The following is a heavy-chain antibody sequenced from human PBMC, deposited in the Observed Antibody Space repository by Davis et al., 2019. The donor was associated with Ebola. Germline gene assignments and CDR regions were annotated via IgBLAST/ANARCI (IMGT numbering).Heavy chain of an antibody. J-gene: IGHJ4*02. CDR3: ARGDYVWGSYRHFDY. CDR1: GYTFNSYY. CDR2: INPSGGST. D-gene: IGHD3-16*02. Sequence: ASVKVSCKASGYTFNSYYIHWVRQAPGQGLEWMGIINPSGGSTTYAQKFQGRVTITADESTSTAYMELSSLRSEDTAVYYCARGDYVWGSYRHFDYWGQGTLVTVSS. V-gene: IGHV1-46*02.